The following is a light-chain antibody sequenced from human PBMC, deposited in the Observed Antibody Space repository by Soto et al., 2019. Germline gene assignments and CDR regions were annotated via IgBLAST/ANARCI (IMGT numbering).Light chain of an antibody. V-gene: IGKV3-15*01. CDR2: RAS. J-gene: IGKJ1*01. Sequence: EIVMTQSPPTLSVSPGERATLSCRASQSITTNVAWFQQKPGQAPSLLIFRASVRASGVPARFSGSGSGTEFTLTISSLQSEDFAVYFGHQDENWPKTVGQGTKVEL. CDR1: QSITTN. CDR3: HQDENWPKT.